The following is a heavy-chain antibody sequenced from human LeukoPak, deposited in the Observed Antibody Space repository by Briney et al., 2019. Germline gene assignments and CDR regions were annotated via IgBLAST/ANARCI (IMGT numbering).Heavy chain of an antibody. J-gene: IGHJ3*02. V-gene: IGHV3-23*01. CDR1: GFTFSIYA. Sequence: GGSLRLSCAASGFTFSIYAMSWVRQPPGKVLEWVSAISGSGGSTYYADSVKGRFTNSRDNCKNTLYLQMNSLRVEVTDVYYWAILWVGSGKVDVFDSWGQGTMVTVSS. D-gene: IGHD1-26*01. CDR2: ISGSGGST. CDR3: AILWVGSGKVDVFDS.